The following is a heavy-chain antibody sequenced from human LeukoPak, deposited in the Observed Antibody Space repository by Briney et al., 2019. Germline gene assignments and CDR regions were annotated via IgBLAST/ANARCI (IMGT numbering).Heavy chain of an antibody. CDR1: GYTFTSYY. CDR3: ARACEYCGAPKGLYYYYGMDV. V-gene: IGHV1-46*01. Sequence: ALVKVSCKASGYTFTSYYMHWVRQAPGQGLEWMGIINPSGGSTSYAQKFQGRVTMTRDTSTSTVYMELSSLRSEDTAVYYCARACEYCGAPKGLYYYYGMDVWGQGTTVTVSS. J-gene: IGHJ6*02. D-gene: IGHD2-21*01. CDR2: INPSGGST.